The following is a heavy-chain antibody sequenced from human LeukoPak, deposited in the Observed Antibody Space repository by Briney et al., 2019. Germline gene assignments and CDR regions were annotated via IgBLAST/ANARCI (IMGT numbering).Heavy chain of an antibody. D-gene: IGHD3-9*01. V-gene: IGHV3-30*04. CDR3: AKASSYDILTGYLYYFDY. CDR1: GFTFSSYA. Sequence: RTGGSLRLSCAASGFTFSSYAMHWVRQAPGKGLEWVAVISYDGSNKYYADSVKGRFTISRDNSKNTLYLQMNSLRAEDTAVYYCAKASSYDILTGYLYYFDYWGQGTLVTVSS. CDR2: ISYDGSNK. J-gene: IGHJ4*02.